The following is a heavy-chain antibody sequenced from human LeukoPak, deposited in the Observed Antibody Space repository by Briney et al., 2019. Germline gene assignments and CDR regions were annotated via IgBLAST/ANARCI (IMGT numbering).Heavy chain of an antibody. V-gene: IGHV3-23*01. Sequence: HSGGTLRLSCAASGFTFSSYAMSWVRQAPGKGLEWVSAISGSGGSTYYADSVKGRFTISRDNSKNTLYLQMNSLRAEDTAVYYCAKGSSGYHTLDYWGQGTLVTVSS. J-gene: IGHJ4*02. D-gene: IGHD3-22*01. CDR3: AKGSSGYHTLDY. CDR1: GFTFSSYA. CDR2: ISGSGGST.